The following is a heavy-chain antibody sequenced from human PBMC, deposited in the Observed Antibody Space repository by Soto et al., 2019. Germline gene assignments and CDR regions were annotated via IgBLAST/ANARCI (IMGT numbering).Heavy chain of an antibody. CDR1: GYSFTSYW. J-gene: IGHJ5*02. CDR2: IYPGDSAT. CDR3: ARRGYCSGGSCWVTPGNCFDP. D-gene: IGHD2-15*01. V-gene: IGHV5-51*01. Sequence: GESLKISCKGSGYSFTSYWIGWVRQMPGKGLEWMGIIYPGDSATRYSPSFQGQVTISAAKSISTAYLQWSSLKATDTAMYYCARRGYCSGGSCWVTPGNCFDPWGQGTLVTVSS.